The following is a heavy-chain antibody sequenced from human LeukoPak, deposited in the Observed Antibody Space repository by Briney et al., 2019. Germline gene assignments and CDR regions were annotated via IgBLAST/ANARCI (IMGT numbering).Heavy chain of an antibody. Sequence: GESLKISCTGSGYNFSNYWIGWVRQTPGKGLEWMGIICPGDSTTRYSPSFQGQVIISVDKSISTAYLQWSSLKASDTAMYYCASLGPYYYDSSGYLSYWGQGTLVTVSS. CDR3: ASLGPYYYDSSGYLSY. CDR1: GYNFSNYW. J-gene: IGHJ4*02. V-gene: IGHV5-51*01. D-gene: IGHD3-22*01. CDR2: ICPGDSTT.